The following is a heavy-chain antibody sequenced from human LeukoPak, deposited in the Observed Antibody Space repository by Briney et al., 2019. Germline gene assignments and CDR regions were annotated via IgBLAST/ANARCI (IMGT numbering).Heavy chain of an antibody. D-gene: IGHD6-13*01. CDR2: IYPGDSDT. J-gene: IGHJ4*02. CDR1: GGSISSYY. CDR3: ARHTPGAAAIDY. Sequence: ETLSLTCTVSGGSISSYYWSWIRQPPGKGLEWMGIIYPGDSDTRYSPSFQGQVTISADKSISTAYLQWSSLKASDTAMYYCARHTPGAAAIDYWGQGTLVTVSS. V-gene: IGHV5-51*01.